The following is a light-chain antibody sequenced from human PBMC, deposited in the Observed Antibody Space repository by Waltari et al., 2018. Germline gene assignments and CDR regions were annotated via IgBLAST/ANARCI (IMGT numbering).Light chain of an antibody. J-gene: IGKJ2*01. Sequence: IVMTQSPLSLPVTPAEPASISCRASQSLLHRNGYNYLDWYLQKPGQSPPLLIYLATTRASGVPDRFSGDASGTQFTLRISRVEAEDVGVYYCMQARQTPYTFGQGTKLEIK. V-gene: IGKV2-28*01. CDR1: QSLLHRNGYNY. CDR3: MQARQTPYT. CDR2: LAT.